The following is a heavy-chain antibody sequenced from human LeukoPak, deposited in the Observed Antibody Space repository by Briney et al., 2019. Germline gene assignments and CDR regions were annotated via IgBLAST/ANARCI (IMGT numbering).Heavy chain of an antibody. CDR2: IKQDGSGK. D-gene: IGHD2-2*01. CDR3: VRDCSSASLSSGCYYAMDV. Sequence: GGSLRPSCAASGFTFNDYWMTWVRQAPGKGLEWVAHIKQDGSGKYYVDSLKGRFTISRDNAKNSLFLQMNSLRAEDTAVYYCVRDCSSASLSSGCYYAMDVWGKGTTVTVSS. J-gene: IGHJ6*04. CDR1: GFTFNDYW. V-gene: IGHV3-7*03.